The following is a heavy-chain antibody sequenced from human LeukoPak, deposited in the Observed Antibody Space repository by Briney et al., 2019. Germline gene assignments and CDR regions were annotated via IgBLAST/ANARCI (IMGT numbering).Heavy chain of an antibody. J-gene: IGHJ4*02. V-gene: IGHV4-34*01. CDR3: AGDRGGRRGFYYFDY. Sequence: SETLCLTCAVYGGSFSGYNWSWVRQPPGKGLEWIWDINNSGSTNYNPSLTSRVTASVDTSTNNFSLKLSSVTAAETPAYYCAGDRGGRRGFYYFDYWGQGTLVTVSS. CDR2: INNSGST. CDR1: GGSFSGYN. D-gene: IGHD3-10*01.